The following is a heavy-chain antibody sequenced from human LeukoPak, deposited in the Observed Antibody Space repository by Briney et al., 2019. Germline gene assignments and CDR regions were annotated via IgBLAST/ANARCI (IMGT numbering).Heavy chain of an antibody. D-gene: IGHD6-25*01. Sequence: GGSLRLSCAASGFTFSTYSMNWVRQAPGKGLEWVSSISSSRTYIYYAGSVKSRFTISRDNAKNSLYLQMNSLRAEDTAVYYCARDMAAASYDYWGQGTLVTVSS. CDR3: ARDMAAASYDY. J-gene: IGHJ4*02. V-gene: IGHV3-21*01. CDR1: GFTFSTYS. CDR2: ISSSRTYI.